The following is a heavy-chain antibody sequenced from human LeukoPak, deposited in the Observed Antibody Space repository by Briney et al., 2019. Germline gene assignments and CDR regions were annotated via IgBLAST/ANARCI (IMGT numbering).Heavy chain of an antibody. CDR2: ISSSSSTI. V-gene: IGHV3-48*01. J-gene: IGHJ6*03. CDR1: GFTFSSYS. Sequence: GGSLRLSCAASGFTFSSYSMNWVRQASGKGLEWVSYISSSSSTIYYADSVKGRFTISRDNAKNSLYLQMNSLRAEDTAVYYCARRGYSGYEYYFYYMDVWGKGTTVTVSS. D-gene: IGHD5-12*01. CDR3: ARRGYSGYEYYFYYMDV.